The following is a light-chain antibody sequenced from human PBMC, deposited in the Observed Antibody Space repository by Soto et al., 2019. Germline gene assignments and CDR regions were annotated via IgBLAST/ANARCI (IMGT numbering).Light chain of an antibody. J-gene: IGLJ2*01. Sequence: QSALTQPASVSGSPGQSITISCTGTSSDVGGYNYVSWYKQHSGKAPKLMIYDVSYRPSGVSNRFSAFKSGNTASLTISGLQAEDEADYYCSSYTSSNTVVFGGGTKLTVL. CDR1: SSDVGGYNY. V-gene: IGLV2-14*01. CDR3: SSYTSSNTVV. CDR2: DVS.